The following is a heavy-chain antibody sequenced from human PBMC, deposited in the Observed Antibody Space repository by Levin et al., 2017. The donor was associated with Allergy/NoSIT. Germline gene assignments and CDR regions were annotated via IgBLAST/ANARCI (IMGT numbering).Heavy chain of an antibody. CDR3: ARVKVDTSRSIDAFDI. J-gene: IGHJ3*02. V-gene: IGHV3-66*02. CDR2: IYSNGSP. CDR1: EFSVSTNY. Sequence: PGGSLRLSCAVSEFSVSTNYMSWVRQAPGKELEWVSIIYSNGSPYYADSVGGRFTISRDNSKNTLYLQMSSLRAEDTAVYYCARVKVDTSRSIDAFDIWGQGTKVTVSS. D-gene: IGHD5-18*01.